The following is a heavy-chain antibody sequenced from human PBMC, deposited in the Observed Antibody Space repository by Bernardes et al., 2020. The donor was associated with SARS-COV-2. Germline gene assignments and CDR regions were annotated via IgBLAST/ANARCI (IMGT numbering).Heavy chain of an antibody. V-gene: IGHV4-59*01. CDR2: INYSGST. Sequence: SETLSLTCTVSGGSISSYYWSWIRQPPGKGLEWIGYINYSGSTNYNPSLKSRVTISVDTSKNQFSLKLSSVTAADTAVYYCATTRGYSYNYFDYWGQGTLVTVSS. D-gene: IGHD5-18*01. CDR1: GGSISSYY. J-gene: IGHJ4*02. CDR3: ATTRGYSYNYFDY.